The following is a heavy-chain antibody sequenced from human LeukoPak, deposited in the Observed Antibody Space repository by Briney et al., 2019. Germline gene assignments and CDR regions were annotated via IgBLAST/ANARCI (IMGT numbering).Heavy chain of an antibody. CDR3: ARGITTFGVVNGYMDV. D-gene: IGHD3-3*01. J-gene: IGHJ6*03. V-gene: IGHV1-18*01. Sequence: ASVKVSCKASGYTFTSYGISWVRQAPGQGLEWMGWISAYNGDTNYAQKLQGRVTMTTDTSTSTAYMELRSLRSDDTAVYYCARGITTFGVVNGYMDVWGKGTTVTVSS. CDR2: ISAYNGDT. CDR1: GYTFTSYG.